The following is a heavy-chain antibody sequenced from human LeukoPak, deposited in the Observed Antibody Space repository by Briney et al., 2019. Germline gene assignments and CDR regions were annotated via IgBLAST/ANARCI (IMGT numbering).Heavy chain of an antibody. V-gene: IGHV1-18*01. J-gene: IGHJ2*01. CDR2: ISVYNDKS. Sequence: ASVKVSCKASGYTLTNYGLTWVRQAPGQGLEWMGWISVYNDKSNYAQKFQGRVTMTADTSTRTAYLELRSLRSDDTAVYYCARTVAGGGYWYFDLWGRGTLVTVSS. D-gene: IGHD6-19*01. CDR3: ARTVAGGGYWYFDL. CDR1: GYTLTNYG.